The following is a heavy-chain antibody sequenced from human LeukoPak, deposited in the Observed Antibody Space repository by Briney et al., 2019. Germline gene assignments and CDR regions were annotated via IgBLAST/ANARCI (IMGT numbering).Heavy chain of an antibody. CDR2: ILYDGTSK. CDR3: ARASDHYDTNPDY. CDR1: GFTFSSYG. D-gene: IGHD3-22*01. V-gene: IGHV3-33*01. Sequence: PGRSLRLSCAASGFTFSSYGMHWVRQAPGKGLEWVALILYDGTSKYYADSVKGRFTISRDTSRNTLYLQMNSLRTEDTAVYYCARASDHYDTNPDYWGQGTLVTVSS. J-gene: IGHJ4*02.